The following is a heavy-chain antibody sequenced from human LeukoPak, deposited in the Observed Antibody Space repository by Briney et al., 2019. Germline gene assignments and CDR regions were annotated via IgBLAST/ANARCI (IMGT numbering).Heavy chain of an antibody. V-gene: IGHV3-30-3*01. J-gene: IGHJ4*02. CDR1: GFTFSNYA. CDR2: VSYDGGTK. D-gene: IGHD1-26*01. CDR3: ARDSYSGSYSGVFGH. Sequence: GGSLRLSCAASGFTFSNYAMHWVRQAPGTGLEWVAIVSYDGGTKYYAASVEGRFTISRDNSKSTLYLQLNSLRPEDTAVYFCARDSYSGSYSGVFGHWGQGTLVTVSS.